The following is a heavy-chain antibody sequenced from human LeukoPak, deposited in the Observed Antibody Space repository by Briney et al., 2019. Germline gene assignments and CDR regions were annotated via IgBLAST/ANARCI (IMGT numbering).Heavy chain of an antibody. J-gene: IGHJ4*02. CDR2: IKHDGSEK. Sequence: GGSLRLSCAASGFIFTDYFMSWVRQAPGKGLEWVASIKHDGSEKYYVDSVRGRFTISRDNTMNSLYLQMSSLRAEDTAVYYCATDRGWRTSGYYLYYFEYWGQGTLVTYSS. D-gene: IGHD3-3*01. CDR1: GFIFTDYF. V-gene: IGHV3-7*01. CDR3: ATDRGWRTSGYYLYYFEY.